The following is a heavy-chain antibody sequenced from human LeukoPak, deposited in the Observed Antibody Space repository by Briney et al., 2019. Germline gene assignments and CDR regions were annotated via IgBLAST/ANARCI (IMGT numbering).Heavy chain of an antibody. CDR1: GYSISSGYY. D-gene: IGHD6-19*01. CDR3: ARRDSGWSRKGGFDY. CDR2: IYHSGST. V-gene: IGHV4-38-2*01. J-gene: IGHJ4*02. Sequence: SETLSLTCAVSGYSISSGYYWGWIRQPPGKGLEWIGSIYHSGSTYYNPSLKSRVTISVDTSKNQFSLKLSSVTAADTAVYHCARRDSGWSRKGGFDYWGQGTLVTVSS.